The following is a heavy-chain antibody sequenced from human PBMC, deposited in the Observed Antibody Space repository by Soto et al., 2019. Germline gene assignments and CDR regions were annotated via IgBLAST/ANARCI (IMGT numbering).Heavy chain of an antibody. J-gene: IGHJ6*02. Sequence: ASVKVSCKASGSPFTDYYTHWVRQAPGRGPEWMGWVDPKNGDTHYVWKFEGGVTMTSDTSINTAYMELSRLTYYDTAVYYCARRPKWHGLVPDYGLDVWGQGTTVTVSS. CDR2: VDPKNGDT. D-gene: IGHD6-19*01. CDR3: ARRPKWHGLVPDYGLDV. V-gene: IGHV1-2*02. CDR1: GSPFTDYY.